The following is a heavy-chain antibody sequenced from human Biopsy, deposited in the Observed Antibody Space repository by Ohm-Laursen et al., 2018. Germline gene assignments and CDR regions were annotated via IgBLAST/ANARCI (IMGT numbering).Heavy chain of an antibody. CDR3: ASVVLGPTNDAFDL. V-gene: IGHV4-4*07. D-gene: IGHD3-22*01. CDR2: IYPGGNT. J-gene: IGHJ3*01. Sequence: SEALSLTCNVSGGDINNYYWSWIRQPAGKGLEWIGRIYPGGNTNYNPSLKSRVTMSVDTSKKQLPLRLRPVTAADTAMYYCASVVLGPTNDAFDLWGQGTMVDVSS. CDR1: GGDINNYY.